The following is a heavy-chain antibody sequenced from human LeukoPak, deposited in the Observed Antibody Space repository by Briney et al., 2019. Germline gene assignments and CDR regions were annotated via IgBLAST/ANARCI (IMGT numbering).Heavy chain of an antibody. D-gene: IGHD4-4*01. CDR2: IYYSGST. Sequence: SETLSLTCTVSGGSISSSSYYWGWIRQPPGKGLEWIGSIYYSGSTYYNPSLKSRVTISVDTSKNQFSLKLSSVTAADTAVYYCTVYSNPLHYYYGMDVWGQGTTVTVSS. CDR3: TVYSNPLHYYYGMDV. J-gene: IGHJ6*02. CDR1: GGSISSSSYY. V-gene: IGHV4-39*01.